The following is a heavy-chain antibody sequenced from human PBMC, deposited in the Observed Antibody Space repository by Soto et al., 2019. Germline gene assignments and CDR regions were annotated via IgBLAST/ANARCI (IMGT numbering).Heavy chain of an antibody. D-gene: IGHD6-13*01. V-gene: IGHV1-8*02. CDR2: MNPNSGNT. CDR3: ARKRKLAAAGINYPENWFDP. CDR1: GYTFTSYG. Sequence: GASVKVSCKASGYTFTSYGISWVRQAPGQGLEWMGWMNPNSGNTGYAQKFQGRVTMTRNTSISTAYMELSSLRSEDTAVYYCARKRKLAAAGINYPENWFDPWGQGTLGTVPQ. J-gene: IGHJ5*02.